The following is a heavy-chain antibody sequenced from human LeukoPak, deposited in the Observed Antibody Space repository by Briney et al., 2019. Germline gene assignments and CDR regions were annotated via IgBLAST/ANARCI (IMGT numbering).Heavy chain of an antibody. CDR3: AKDQAGTWGLDY. V-gene: IGHV3-30*02. J-gene: IGHJ4*02. Sequence: HPGGSLRLSCAASGFTFSSYGMHWVRQAPGKGLEWVAFVRPDGSSNYYADSMKGRFTISRDISKNTLSLQMNSLRAEDTAFYYCAKDQAGTWGLDYWGQGTLVTVSS. CDR2: VRPDGSSN. D-gene: IGHD3-10*01. CDR1: GFTFSSYG.